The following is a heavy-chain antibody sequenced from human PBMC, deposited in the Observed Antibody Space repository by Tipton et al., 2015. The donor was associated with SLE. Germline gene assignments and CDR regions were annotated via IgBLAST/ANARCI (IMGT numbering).Heavy chain of an antibody. J-gene: IGHJ1*01. D-gene: IGHD6-13*01. CDR2: ISYDGSNK. Sequence: SLRLSCAASGFTFSSYEMNWVRQAPGKGLEWVAVISYDGSNKYYADSVKGRFTISRDNSKNTLYLQMNSLRAEDTAVYYCAREIAADQHWGQGTLVTVSS. CDR3: AREIAADQH. CDR1: GFTFSSYE. V-gene: IGHV3-30-3*01.